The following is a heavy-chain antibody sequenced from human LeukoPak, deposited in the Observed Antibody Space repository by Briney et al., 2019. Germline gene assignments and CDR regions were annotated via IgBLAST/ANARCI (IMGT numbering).Heavy chain of an antibody. V-gene: IGHV4-39*07. J-gene: IGHJ6*02. CDR3: ASGYSYGYYYYGMDV. Sequence: PSETLSLTCTVSGGSIRSSYYYWGWIRQPPGKGLEWIVSIYDSGSTYYNPSLKSRVTISVDTSKNQFSLKLSSVTAADTAVYYCASGYSYGYYYYGMDVWGQGTTVTVSS. CDR2: IYDSGST. CDR1: GGSIRSSYYY. D-gene: IGHD5-18*01.